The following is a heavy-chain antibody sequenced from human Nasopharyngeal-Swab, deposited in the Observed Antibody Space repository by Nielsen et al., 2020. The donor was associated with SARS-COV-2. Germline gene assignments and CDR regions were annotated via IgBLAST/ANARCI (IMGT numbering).Heavy chain of an antibody. Sequence: GGSLRLSCAASGFTFSASSINWVRQASGKGLEWVGRIRSKVNSYATTYGVSVKGRFTISRDDSKNTAYLQMNSLKTEDTAVYYCARVNPISGSYYDAIDIWGQGTMVTVSS. V-gene: IGHV3-73*01. CDR3: ARVNPISGSYYDAIDI. D-gene: IGHD1-26*01. CDR1: GFTFSASS. J-gene: IGHJ3*02. CDR2: IRSKVNSYAT.